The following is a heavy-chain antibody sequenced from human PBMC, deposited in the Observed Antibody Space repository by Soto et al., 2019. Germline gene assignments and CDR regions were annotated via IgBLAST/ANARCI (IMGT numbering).Heavy chain of an antibody. CDR3: AKLVTTESYFDL. J-gene: IGHJ2*01. CDR1: GFTFSSYG. D-gene: IGHD4-17*01. V-gene: IGHV3-30*18. CDR2: ISYDGSNK. Sequence: QVQLVESGGGVVQPGRSLRLSCAASGFTFSSYGMHWVRQAPGKGLEWVAVISYDGSNKYYADSVKGRFTISRDNSKNTLYLQMNSLRAEDTAVYYWAKLVTTESYFDLWGRGTLVTVSS.